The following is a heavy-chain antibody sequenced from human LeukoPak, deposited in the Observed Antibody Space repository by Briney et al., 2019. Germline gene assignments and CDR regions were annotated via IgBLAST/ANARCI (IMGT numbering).Heavy chain of an antibody. CDR1: GFTFGDYA. V-gene: IGHV3-49*03. CDR2: IRSKAYGGTT. J-gene: IGHJ5*02. Sequence: GGSLRLSCTASGFTFGDYAMSWFRQAPGKGLEWVGFIRSKAYGGTTEYAASVKGRFTISRDDSKSIAYLQMNSLKTEDTAVYYCTRGNYYGSGSYLGWFDPWGQGTLVTVSS. CDR3: TRGNYYGSGSYLGWFDP. D-gene: IGHD3-10*01.